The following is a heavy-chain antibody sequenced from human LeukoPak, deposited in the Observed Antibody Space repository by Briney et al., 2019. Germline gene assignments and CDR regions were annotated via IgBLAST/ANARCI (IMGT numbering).Heavy chain of an antibody. D-gene: IGHD6-19*01. CDR3: ARFRSSGWCRADS. J-gene: IGHJ4*02. CDR1: GLTVSSNY. V-gene: IGHV3-66*01. CDR2: IYSGGST. Sequence: GGSLRLSCAASGLTVSSNYMSWVRQAPGKGLEWVSVIYSGGSTYYADSVKGRFTISRDNSENTLYLQMNSLRAEDTAVYYCARFRSSGWCRADSWGQGTLVTVSS.